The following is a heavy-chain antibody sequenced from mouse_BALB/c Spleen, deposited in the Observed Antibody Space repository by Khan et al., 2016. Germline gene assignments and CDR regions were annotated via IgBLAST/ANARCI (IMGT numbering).Heavy chain of an antibody. CDR2: ISSSSSTI. V-gene: IGHV5-17*02. D-gene: IGHD1-1*01. CDR3: ARNHYGSHLDY. Sequence: EVELVESGGGLVQPGGSRKLSCEASGFTFSGFGMHWVRQAPEKGLEWVAYISSSSSTIFYADTLKGRFTISRDNPKNHLFLQMTSLRSEDTAVYYCARNHYGSHLDYWGQGTTLTVSS. CDR1: GFTFSGFG. J-gene: IGHJ2*01.